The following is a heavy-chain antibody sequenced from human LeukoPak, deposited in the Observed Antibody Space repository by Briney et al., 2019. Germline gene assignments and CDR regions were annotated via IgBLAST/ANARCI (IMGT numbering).Heavy chain of an antibody. J-gene: IGHJ4*02. V-gene: IGHV1-69*13. D-gene: IGHD5-24*01. CDR3: ARGDGYNYGLFDY. CDR2: IIPIFGTA. Sequence: GASVKVSCKASGYTFTSNYIHWVRQAPGQGLEWMGGIIPIFGTANYAQKFQGRVTITADESTSTAYMELSSLRSEDTAVYYCARGDGYNYGLFDYWGQGTLVTVSS. CDR1: GYTFTSNY.